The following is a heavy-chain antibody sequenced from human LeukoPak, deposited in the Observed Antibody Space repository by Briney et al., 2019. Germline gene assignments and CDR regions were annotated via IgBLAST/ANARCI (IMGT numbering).Heavy chain of an antibody. CDR3: ARREEPYSSSSDYYYYYMDV. Sequence: PSETLSLTCTVSGGSISSYYWSWIRQPAGEGLEWIGRIYSSGSTNYNPSLKSRVTMSVDTSKNQFSLKLSSVTAADTDVYYCARREEPYSSSSDYYYYYMDVWGKGTTVTVSS. J-gene: IGHJ6*03. CDR2: IYSSGST. V-gene: IGHV4-4*07. D-gene: IGHD6-6*01. CDR1: GGSISSYY.